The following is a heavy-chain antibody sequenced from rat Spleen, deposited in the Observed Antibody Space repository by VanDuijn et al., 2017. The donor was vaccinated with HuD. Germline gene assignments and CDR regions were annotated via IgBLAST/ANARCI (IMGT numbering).Heavy chain of an antibody. J-gene: IGHJ2*01. CDR3: TRVGYYGYNWDY. Sequence: EVQLVESGGGLVQPGRSLKISCAASGFTFSDYYMAWVRQAPTKGLEWVASIRYDGGNTYYRDSVKGRVTISRDNAKNSLCLQMDSLRSEDTATYYCTRVGYYGYNWDYWGQGVMVTVSS. CDR1: GFTFSDYY. D-gene: IGHD1-9*01. CDR2: IRYDGGNT. V-gene: IGHV5-20*01.